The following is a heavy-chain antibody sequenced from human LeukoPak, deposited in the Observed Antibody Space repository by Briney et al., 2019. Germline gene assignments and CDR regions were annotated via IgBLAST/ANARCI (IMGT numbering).Heavy chain of an antibody. CDR1: GGTFSSYA. D-gene: IGHD2-2*01. Sequence: ASVKVSCKASGGTFSSYAISWVRQAPGQGLEWMGWISAYNGNTNYAQKLQGRVTMTTDTSTSTAYMELRSLRSDDTAVYYCAREPVLVWYATDAFDIWGQGTMVTVSS. V-gene: IGHV1-18*01. CDR2: ISAYNGNT. J-gene: IGHJ3*02. CDR3: AREPVLVWYATDAFDI.